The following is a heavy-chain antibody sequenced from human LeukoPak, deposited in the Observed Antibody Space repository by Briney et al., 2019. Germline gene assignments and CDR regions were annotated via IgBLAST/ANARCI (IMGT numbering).Heavy chain of an antibody. J-gene: IGHJ5*02. D-gene: IGHD6-6*01. V-gene: IGHV3-23*01. CDR2: ISSRGGST. CDR3: ARYSTSSGWLDP. CDR1: GFTFSTYG. Sequence: TGGSLRLSCAASGFTFSTYGMSWVRQAPGKGLEWVSAISSRGGSTYYADSVKGRFTISRDNAKNSLYLQMNGLRAEDTAVYHCARYSTSSGWLDPWGQGTLVTVSS.